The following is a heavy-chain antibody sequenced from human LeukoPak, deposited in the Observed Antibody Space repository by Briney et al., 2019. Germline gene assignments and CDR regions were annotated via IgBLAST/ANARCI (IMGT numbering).Heavy chain of an antibody. CDR3: ARVRGFGPDTAMAY. CDR2: INHSGST. V-gene: IGHV4-34*01. Sequence: SETLSLTCAVYGGSFSGYYWSWIRQPPGEGLEWIGEINHSGSTNYNPSLKSRVTISVDTSKNQFSLKLSSVTAADTAVYYCARVRGFGPDTAMAYWGQGTLVTVSS. D-gene: IGHD5-18*01. J-gene: IGHJ4*02. CDR1: GGSFSGYY.